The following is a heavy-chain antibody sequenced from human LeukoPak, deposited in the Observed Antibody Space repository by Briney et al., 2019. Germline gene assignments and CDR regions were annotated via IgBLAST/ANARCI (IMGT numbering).Heavy chain of an antibody. CDR2: INTKSVGT. J-gene: IGHJ4*02. Sequence: ASVKASCKASGYTFTDYYMHWVRQAPGQGLEWMGWINTKSVGTTYAQKFQRRVTMTRDTSITTAYMELSSLRSDDTAVCYCGRGVAVAGTIGYWGQGTLVTVSS. CDR1: GYTFTDYY. V-gene: IGHV1-2*02. D-gene: IGHD6-13*01. CDR3: GRGVAVAGTIGY.